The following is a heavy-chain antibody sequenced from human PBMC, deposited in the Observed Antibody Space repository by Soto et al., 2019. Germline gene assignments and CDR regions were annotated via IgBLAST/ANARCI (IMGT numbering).Heavy chain of an antibody. Sequence: QVQLVQSGAEVKKPGSSVKVSCKASGGTFSSYAISWVRQAPGQGLEWMGGIIPIFGTANYAQKFQGRVTITADESTSKAYMALSSLRSEDTAVYYFARDGPVRSRSSFWFDPWGQGTLVTVSS. J-gene: IGHJ5*02. CDR2: IIPIFGTA. D-gene: IGHD6-6*01. CDR3: ARDGPVRSRSSFWFDP. CDR1: GGTFSSYA. V-gene: IGHV1-69*01.